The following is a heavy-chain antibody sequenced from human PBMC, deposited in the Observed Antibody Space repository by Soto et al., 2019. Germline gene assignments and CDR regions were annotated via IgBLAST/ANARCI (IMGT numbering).Heavy chain of an antibody. CDR2: ISGSGGVT. CDR3: AKDTRSGGSPFLKYGMEV. V-gene: IGHV3-23*01. Sequence: PVRPLRLPWAASEFTFSSYSMSWVRQTQGKGLEWVSVISGSGGVTYYADSVQGRFTISRDNSKNTVFLQMKSLRAEDTAVYYCAKDTRSGGSPFLKYGMEVWGQGNTVTVSS. CDR1: EFTFSSYS. D-gene: IGHD2-15*01. J-gene: IGHJ6*01.